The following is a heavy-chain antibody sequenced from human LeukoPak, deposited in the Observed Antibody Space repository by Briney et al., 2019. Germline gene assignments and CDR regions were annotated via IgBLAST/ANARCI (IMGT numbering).Heavy chain of an antibody. CDR3: AREPVAGGGSYFDY. V-gene: IGHV3-74*01. D-gene: IGHD6-19*01. CDR1: GFRFDDYA. CDR2: INSDGFSI. Sequence: GGSLRLFCAASGFRFDDYAMHWVRQAPGKGLVWVSRINSDGFSITYADSVKGRFTISRGNSKNTLYLQMNSPRAEDTAVYYCAREPVAGGGSYFDYWGQGTLVTVSS. J-gene: IGHJ4*02.